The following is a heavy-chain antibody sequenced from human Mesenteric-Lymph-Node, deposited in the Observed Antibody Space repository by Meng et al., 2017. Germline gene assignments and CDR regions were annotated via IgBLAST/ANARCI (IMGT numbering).Heavy chain of an antibody. Sequence: QVQLGESGGGVVQTGRSLRLSCAASGFTFSSYGMHWVRQAPGKGLEWVAVIWYDGSNKYYADSVKGRFTISRDNSKNTLYLQMNSLRAEDTAVYYCARDGHSTTVDNWFDPWGQGTLVTVSS. CDR1: GFTFSSYG. CDR3: ARDGHSTTVDNWFDP. D-gene: IGHD4-23*01. V-gene: IGHV3-33*01. J-gene: IGHJ5*02. CDR2: IWYDGSNK.